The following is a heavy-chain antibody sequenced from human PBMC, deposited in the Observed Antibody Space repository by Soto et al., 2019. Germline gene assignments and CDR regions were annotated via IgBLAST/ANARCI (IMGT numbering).Heavy chain of an antibody. D-gene: IGHD6-19*01. CDR3: ARLAVAGTHYFDN. CDR1: GFSFSDYY. CDR2: ITHRGSII. J-gene: IGHJ4*02. V-gene: IGHV3-11*01. Sequence: QVQLVESGGGLVKPGGSLRLSCAAAGFSFSDYYMSWIRQAPGKGLECVSYITHRGSIIHYADAVKGRFTISRDNTKNSLYLQMNSLRAEDTAVYYCARLAVAGTHYFDNWCQVTLVTVSS.